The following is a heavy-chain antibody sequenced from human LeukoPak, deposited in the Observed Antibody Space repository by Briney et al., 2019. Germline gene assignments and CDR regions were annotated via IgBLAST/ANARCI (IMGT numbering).Heavy chain of an antibody. CDR2: INPNTGVT. J-gene: IGHJ5*02. CDR3: ARGDYGRADP. V-gene: IGHV1-2*02. Sequence: GASVKVSCKASGYSFTGYYMHWVRQAPGQGLEWMGLINPNTGVTKFAQKFHGRVTMSRDTSMSTAYMELNRLTTDDTAMYYCARGDYGRADPWGQGSLVTVSS. D-gene: IGHD4-17*01. CDR1: GYSFTGYY.